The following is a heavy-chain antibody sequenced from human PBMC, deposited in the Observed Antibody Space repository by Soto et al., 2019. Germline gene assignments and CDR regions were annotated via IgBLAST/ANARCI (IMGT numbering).Heavy chain of an antibody. J-gene: IGHJ6*02. CDR2: IRFSGDRT. Sequence: GGSLRLSCAASGFTFSSYAMSWVRQAPGKGLEWFSVIRFSGDRTYYADSVKGRFTISRDNSKNTLYMQMNSLRAEDTAVYYCAKQQGPGTPYYYAMDVWGQGTTVTVSS. CDR1: GFTFSSYA. V-gene: IGHV3-23*01. D-gene: IGHD1-1*01. CDR3: AKQQGPGTPYYYAMDV.